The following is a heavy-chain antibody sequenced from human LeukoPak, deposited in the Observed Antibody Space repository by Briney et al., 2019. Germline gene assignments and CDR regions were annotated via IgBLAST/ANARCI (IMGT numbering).Heavy chain of an antibody. V-gene: IGHV3-74*01. CDR1: GFTFSSHW. D-gene: IGHD3/OR15-3a*01. CDR2: IHSDGAST. CDR3: ARDRGLAGLFDD. Sequence: SGGCLRLSCAASGFTFSSHWMHWVRQARGKGLVWVSRIHSDGASTSYADSVKGRFTLPREHAKNTLSLQMNSLRAEDTAVYYCARDRGLAGLFDDWGQGILVTVSS. J-gene: IGHJ4*02.